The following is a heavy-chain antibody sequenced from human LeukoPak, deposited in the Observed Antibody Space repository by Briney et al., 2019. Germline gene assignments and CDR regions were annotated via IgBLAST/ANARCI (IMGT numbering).Heavy chain of an antibody. V-gene: IGHV4-34*01. D-gene: IGHD6-13*01. CDR2: INHSGST. CDR3: ARSGRKQQLVRGYFDY. J-gene: IGHJ4*02. CDR1: GGSFSGYY. Sequence: PSETLSLTCAVYGGSFSGYYWSWIRQPPGKGLEWIGEINHSGSTNYNPSLKSRVTISVDTSKNQFSLKLSSVTAADTAVYYCARSGRKQQLVRGYFDYWGQGTLVTVSS.